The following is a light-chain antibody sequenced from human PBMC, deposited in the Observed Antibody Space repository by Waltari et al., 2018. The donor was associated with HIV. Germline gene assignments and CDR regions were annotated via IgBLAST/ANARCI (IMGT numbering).Light chain of an antibody. CDR2: QDR. CDR1: TLGDKY. J-gene: IGLJ2*01. CDR3: QAWDSSTVV. Sequence: SYDLTQPPSVSVSPGQTASITCPGDTLGDKYACWYQQKPGQSPVLVIYQDRKRPSGIPERFSGSNSGNTATLTISGIQAMDEADYYCQAWDSSTVVFGGGTKLTVL. V-gene: IGLV3-1*01.